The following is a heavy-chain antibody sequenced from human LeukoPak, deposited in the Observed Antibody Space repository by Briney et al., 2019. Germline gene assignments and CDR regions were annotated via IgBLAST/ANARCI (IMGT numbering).Heavy chain of an antibody. Sequence: SGPTLVNPTQTLTLTCTFSGFSLSTNGVGVGWIRQPPGKALEWLALIYWNGDERYSTFLKSRLTITKDTSKNQVVLTVTNMDPVDTATYYCAHRPLYPDVFDIWGQGTMVTVSS. D-gene: IGHD5/OR15-5a*01. CDR1: GFSLSTNGVG. J-gene: IGHJ3*02. V-gene: IGHV2-5*01. CDR2: IYWNGDE. CDR3: AHRPLYPDVFDI.